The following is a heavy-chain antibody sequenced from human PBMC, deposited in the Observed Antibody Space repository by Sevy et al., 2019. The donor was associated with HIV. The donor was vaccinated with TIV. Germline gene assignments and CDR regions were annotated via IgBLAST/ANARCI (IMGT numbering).Heavy chain of an antibody. J-gene: IGHJ4*02. CDR3: AHETFGRFES. D-gene: IGHD3-16*01. CDR2: IKADGSDK. V-gene: IGHV3-7*01. CDR1: GFTFSAYW. Sequence: EGSLRLSCAASGFTFSAYWMNWVRQAPGKGLEWVANIKADGSDKHYVDSVEGRFTISRDNAKNLLFLQMNSLRVEDTAVYYDAHETFGRFESWGQGTLVTVSS.